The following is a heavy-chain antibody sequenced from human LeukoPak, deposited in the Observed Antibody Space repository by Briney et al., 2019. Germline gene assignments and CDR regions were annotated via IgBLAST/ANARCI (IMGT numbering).Heavy chain of an antibody. CDR2: ISAYNGNT. CDR3: ARLLKTDLFGVVTRGSYYMDV. Sequence: ASVKVSCKASGYTFTSYGISWVRQAPGQGLEWMGWISAYNGNTNYAQKLQGRVTMTTDTSTSTAYMELRSLRSDDTAVYYCARLLKTDLFGVVTRGSYYMDVWGKGTTVTVSS. V-gene: IGHV1-18*01. CDR1: GYTFTSYG. J-gene: IGHJ6*03. D-gene: IGHD3-3*01.